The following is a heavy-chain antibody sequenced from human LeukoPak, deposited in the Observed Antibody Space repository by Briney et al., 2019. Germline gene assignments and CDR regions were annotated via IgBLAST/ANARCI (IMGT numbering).Heavy chain of an antibody. J-gene: IGHJ4*02. V-gene: IGHV3-23*01. CDR2: INGSGGST. Sequence: SGGSLRLSCAASGFTFSSYAMSWVRQAPGKGLEWVSAINGSGGSTYYADSVKGRFTISRDNSKNTLYLQMNSLRAEDTAVYYCAKDPSHPVLLWFGEFEEGPPRQLWGQGTLVTVSS. D-gene: IGHD3-10*01. CDR1: GFTFSSYA. CDR3: AKDPSHPVLLWFGEFEEGPPRQL.